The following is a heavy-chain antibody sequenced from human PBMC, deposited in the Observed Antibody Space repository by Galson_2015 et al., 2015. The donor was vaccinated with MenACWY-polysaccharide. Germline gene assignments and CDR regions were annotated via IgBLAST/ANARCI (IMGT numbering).Heavy chain of an antibody. V-gene: IGHV1-46*01. CDR2: INPSGGST. CDR1: GGTFSSYA. D-gene: IGHD3-16*01. Sequence: SVKVSCKASGGTFSSYAISWVRQAPGQGLEWMGIINPSGGSTSYAQKFQGRVTMTRDTSTSTAYMELSSLRSEDTAVYYCAREGFGGTISFGPTSSVYYYYGMDVWGQGTTVTVSS. J-gene: IGHJ6*02. CDR3: AREGFGGTISFGPTSSVYYYYGMDV.